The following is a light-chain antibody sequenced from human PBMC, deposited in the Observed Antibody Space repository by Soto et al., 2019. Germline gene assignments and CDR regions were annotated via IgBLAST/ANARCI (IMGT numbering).Light chain of an antibody. Sequence: EIVLTQSPGTLSLSPGERATLSCRASQSVSNNYLAWYQQKPGQAPRLLIYGASNRATGIPDRFSGSGSETDFSLTINRLEPEDFAVYFCQQYGSSPITFGQGTRLEI. V-gene: IGKV3-20*01. CDR3: QQYGSSPIT. J-gene: IGKJ5*01. CDR1: QSVSNNY. CDR2: GAS.